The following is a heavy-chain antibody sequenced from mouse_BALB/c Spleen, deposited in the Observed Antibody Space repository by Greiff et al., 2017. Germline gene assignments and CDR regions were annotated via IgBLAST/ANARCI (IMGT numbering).Heavy chain of an antibody. V-gene: IGHV1-14*01. CDR3: AREWDGGLFAY. CDR1: GYTFTSYV. CDR2: INPYNDGT. D-gene: IGHD4-1*01. Sequence: VQLKESGPELVKPGASVKMSCKASGYTFTSYVMHWVKQKPGQGLEWIGYINPYNDGTKYNEKFKGKATLTSDKSSSTAYMELSSLTSEDSAVYYCAREWDGGLFAYWGQGTLVTVSA. J-gene: IGHJ3*01.